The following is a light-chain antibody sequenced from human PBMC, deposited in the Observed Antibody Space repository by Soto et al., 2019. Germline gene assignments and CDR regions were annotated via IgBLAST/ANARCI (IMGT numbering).Light chain of an antibody. J-gene: IGKJ4*01. CDR1: DAIRSA. Sequence: AIQLSQAPSALSASEGGRVTSTCRASDAIRSALGWYQQTPGKVPTLLIYAASILQSGLPSSSSGSGSGTDFTLTISRLQPEDFAVYYCQKRSNRPLTFGAGTKVDIK. CDR2: AAS. V-gene: IGKV1-6*01. CDR3: QKRSNRPLT.